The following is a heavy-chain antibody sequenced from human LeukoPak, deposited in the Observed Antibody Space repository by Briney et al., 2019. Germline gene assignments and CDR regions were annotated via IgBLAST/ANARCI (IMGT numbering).Heavy chain of an antibody. CDR1: VDSIRTNY. V-gene: IGHV4-59*08. J-gene: IGHJ4*02. Sequence: SDTLSLPCSLCVDSIRTNYWRWMPQTTGRGLEWIAYIQYNVYTISNPSLKSRVTISVDPSWTQFSLKLSSVPAADTAVYYCARHGQDTWNFYAHFDYWGQGILVTVSS. CDR3: ARHGQDTWNFYAHFDY. CDR2: IQYNVYT. D-gene: IGHD1-7*01.